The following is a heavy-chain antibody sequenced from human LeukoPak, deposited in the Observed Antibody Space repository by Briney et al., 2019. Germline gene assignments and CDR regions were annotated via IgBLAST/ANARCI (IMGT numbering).Heavy chain of an antibody. CDR1: GFTFSSYW. D-gene: IGHD2-2*02. V-gene: IGHV3-7*03. CDR3: AKTLGGYCSSTSCYNPPYYYYMDV. J-gene: IGHJ6*03. Sequence: GGSLRLSCAASGFTFSSYWMSWVRQAPGKGLEWVANIKHDGSEKYYVDSVKGRFTISRDNAKNSLYLQMNSLRAEDTAVYYCAKTLGGYCSSTSCYNPPYYYYMDVWGKGTTVTVSS. CDR2: IKHDGSEK.